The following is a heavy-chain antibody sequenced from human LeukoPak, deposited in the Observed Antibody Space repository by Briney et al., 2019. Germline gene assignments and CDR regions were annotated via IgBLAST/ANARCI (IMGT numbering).Heavy chain of an antibody. V-gene: IGHV3-20*04. J-gene: IGHJ6*03. CDR2: INWNGGST. CDR3: ARDGTYYDFWSGYYTRVTYYYYMDV. CDR1: GFTFDDYG. Sequence: PGGSLRLSCAASGFTFDDYGMSWVRQAPGKGVEWVSGINWNGGSTGYADSVKGRFTISRDNAKNSLYLQMNSLRAEDTALYYCARDGTYYDFWSGYYTRVTYYYYMDVWGKGTTVTVSS. D-gene: IGHD3-3*01.